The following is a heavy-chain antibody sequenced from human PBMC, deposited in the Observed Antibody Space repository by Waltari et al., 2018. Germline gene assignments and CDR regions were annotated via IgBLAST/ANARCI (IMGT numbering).Heavy chain of an antibody. Sequence: QVQLQQWGAGLLKPSETLSLTCAVYGGSFSGYYWSWLRQPPGTGLEWMGEINHSGSTNDNPSLKSRVTISVDTSKNQLSLKLGSVTAADTAVYYCARGLLAARPVGVYFLHWGQGTLVTVSS. CDR3: ARGLLAARPVGVYFLH. CDR2: INHSGST. V-gene: IGHV4-34*01. CDR1: GGSFSGYY. D-gene: IGHD6-6*01. J-gene: IGHJ1*01.